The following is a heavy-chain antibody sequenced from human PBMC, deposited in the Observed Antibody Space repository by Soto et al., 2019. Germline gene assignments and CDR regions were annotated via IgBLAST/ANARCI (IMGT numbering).Heavy chain of an antibody. CDR2: INHSGST. V-gene: IGHV4-34*01. CDR1: GGSFSGYY. Sequence: QVQLQQWGAGLLKPSETLSLTCAVYGGSFSGYYWSWIRQPPGKGLEWIGEINHSGSTNYNPSLKSRVTISVDTSKNQFSLKLSSVTAADTAVYYCARGVQHYDFWSGYYKVVRWFDPWGQGTLVTVSS. J-gene: IGHJ5*02. CDR3: ARGVQHYDFWSGYYKVVRWFDP. D-gene: IGHD3-3*01.